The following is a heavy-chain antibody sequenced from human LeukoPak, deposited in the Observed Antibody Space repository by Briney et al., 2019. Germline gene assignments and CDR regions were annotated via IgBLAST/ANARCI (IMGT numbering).Heavy chain of an antibody. J-gene: IGHJ4*02. Sequence: SETLSLTCTVSGGSISSYYWSWIRQPPGKGLEWIGYIYYSGSTNYNPSLKSRVTISVDTSKNQFSLKLSSVTAADTAVYYCAKDPVRFLEWLLRSWHFDYWGQGTLVTVSS. D-gene: IGHD3-3*01. V-gene: IGHV4-59*01. CDR1: GGSISSYY. CDR3: AKDPVRFLEWLLRSWHFDY. CDR2: IYYSGST.